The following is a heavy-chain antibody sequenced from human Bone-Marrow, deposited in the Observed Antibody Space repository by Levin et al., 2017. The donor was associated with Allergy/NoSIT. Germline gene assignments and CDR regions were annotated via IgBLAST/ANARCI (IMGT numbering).Heavy chain of an antibody. V-gene: IGHV1-18*01. J-gene: IGHJ6*04. D-gene: IGHD6-19*01. CDR3: AREGPIVVTGTLGWGPKQKDYNYFMDV. Sequence: GESLKISCEGSGYNFNRYDISWVRQAPGQGLEWMGRISDKDGNRKYAEKFQGRVTMTTDTSTNTAYMELRSLTSDDTAVYYCAREGPIVVTGTLGWGPKQKDYNYFMDVWGEGTAVTVSS. CDR2: ISDKDGNR. CDR1: GYNFNRYD.